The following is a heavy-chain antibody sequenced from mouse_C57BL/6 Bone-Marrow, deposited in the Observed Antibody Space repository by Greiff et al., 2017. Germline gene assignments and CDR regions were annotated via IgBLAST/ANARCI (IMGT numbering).Heavy chain of an antibody. CDR2: INPNNGGT. J-gene: IGHJ3*01. CDR1: GYTFTDYN. D-gene: IGHD2-4*01. Sequence: VQLKESGPELVKPGASVKMSCKASGYTFTDYNMHWVKQSHGKSLEWIGYINPNNGGTSYNQKFKGKATLTVNKSSSTAYMELRSLTSEDSAVYYCARGGLRRGAWFAYWGQGTLVTVSA. CDR3: ARGGLRRGAWFAY. V-gene: IGHV1-22*01.